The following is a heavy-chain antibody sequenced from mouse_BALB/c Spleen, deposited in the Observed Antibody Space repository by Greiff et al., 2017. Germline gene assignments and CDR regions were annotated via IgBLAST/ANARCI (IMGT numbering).Heavy chain of an antibody. V-gene: IGHV3-6*02. Sequence: ESGPGLVKPSQSLSLTCSVTGYSITSGYYWTWIRQFPGNKLEWMGYISYDGSNNYNPSLKNRISITRDTSKNQFFLKLNSVTTEDTATYYCAKIDGYYGAMDYWGQGTSVTVSS. CDR2: ISYDGSN. CDR1: GYSITSGYY. D-gene: IGHD2-3*01. J-gene: IGHJ4*01. CDR3: AKIDGYYGAMDY.